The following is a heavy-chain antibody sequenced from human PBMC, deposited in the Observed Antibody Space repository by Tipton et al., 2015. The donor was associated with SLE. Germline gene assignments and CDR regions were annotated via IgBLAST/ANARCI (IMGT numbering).Heavy chain of an antibody. CDR2: TYYRSRRYN. CDR1: GDSVSSNSAT. D-gene: IGHD5-24*01. V-gene: IGHV6-1*01. CDR3: ARGETDLGWLQPTYFMDV. Sequence: PGLVKPSQTLSLTCAISGDSVSSNSATWNWIRQSPSRGLEWLGRTYYRSRRYNDYAESVKSRITINPDTSKNQFSLQLDSVTPEDTAVYYCARGETDLGWLQPTYFMDVWDKGATVTVSS. J-gene: IGHJ6*03.